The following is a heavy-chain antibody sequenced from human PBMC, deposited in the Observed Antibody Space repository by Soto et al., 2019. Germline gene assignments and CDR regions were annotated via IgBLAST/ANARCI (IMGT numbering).Heavy chain of an antibody. J-gene: IGHJ5*02. D-gene: IGHD3-3*01. Sequence: ASVKVSCKACGYSFTSYGINWVRQAPGRGLEWMGWINPGNGNTKYSQQFQGRVIIDRETSASTAYMELSSLRVEDTGLYYCAKDVAFQSGYYSGRHYFAPWGQGALVTVSS. V-gene: IGHV1-3*01. CDR1: GYSFTSYG. CDR2: INPGNGNT. CDR3: AKDVAFQSGYYSGRHYFAP.